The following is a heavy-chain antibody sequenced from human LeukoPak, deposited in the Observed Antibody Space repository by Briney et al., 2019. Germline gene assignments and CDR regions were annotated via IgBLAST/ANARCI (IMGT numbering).Heavy chain of an antibody. Sequence: GASVKVSCKASGYTFTSYDINWARQATGQGLEWMGWMNPNSGNTGYAQKFQGRVTMTRNTSISTAYMELSSLRSEDTAVYYCARAPSSSWYAVHTPGIDYWGQGTLVTVSS. J-gene: IGHJ4*02. D-gene: IGHD6-13*01. CDR2: MNPNSGNT. CDR3: ARAPSSSWYAVHTPGIDY. V-gene: IGHV1-8*01. CDR1: GYTFTSYD.